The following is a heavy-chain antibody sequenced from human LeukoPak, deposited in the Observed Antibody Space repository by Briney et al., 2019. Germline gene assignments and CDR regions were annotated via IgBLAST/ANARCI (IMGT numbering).Heavy chain of an antibody. J-gene: IGHJ4*02. CDR1: GYSFTSYW. CDR2: IYLGDSDT. D-gene: IGHD3-22*01. V-gene: IGHV5-51*01. Sequence: GESLKISCKGSGYSFTSYWIGWVRQMPGKGLEWMGIIYLGDSDTRYSPSFQGQVTISADKSISTAYLQWSSLKASDTAMYYCARLRYYDSSGYYPNYFDYWGQGTLVTVSS. CDR3: ARLRYYDSSGYYPNYFDY.